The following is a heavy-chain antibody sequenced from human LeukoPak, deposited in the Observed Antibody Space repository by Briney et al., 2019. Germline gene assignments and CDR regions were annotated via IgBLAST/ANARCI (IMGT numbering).Heavy chain of an antibody. CDR1: GGSISSYY. D-gene: IGHD6-13*01. CDR3: ARLYSSSLGRVFDY. V-gene: IGHV4-59*01. CDR2: IYYSGST. J-gene: IGHJ4*02. Sequence: SETLSLTCTVSGGSISSYYWSWIRQPPGKGQEWIGYIYYSGSTNYNPSLKSRVTISVDTSKNQFSLKLSSVTAADTAVYYCARLYSSSLGRVFDYWGQGTLVTVSS.